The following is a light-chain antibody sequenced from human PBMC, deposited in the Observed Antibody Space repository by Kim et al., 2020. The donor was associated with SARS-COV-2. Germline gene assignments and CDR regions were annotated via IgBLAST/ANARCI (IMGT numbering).Light chain of an antibody. Sequence: SLSPGESATLSCRASQSVGSNLFAWYQQKPGQAPRLLIYEAFKRVTGIPDRFSGSGSGTDFTLTISRPEPEDFATYYCQQYGSSPYSFGQGTKLEIK. CDR1: QSVGSNL. CDR3: QQYGSSPYS. J-gene: IGKJ2*03. CDR2: EAF. V-gene: IGKV3-20*01.